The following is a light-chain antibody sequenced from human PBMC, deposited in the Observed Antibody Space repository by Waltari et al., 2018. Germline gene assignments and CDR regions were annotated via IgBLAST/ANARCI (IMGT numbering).Light chain of an antibody. CDR3: QNHERLPAT. V-gene: IGKV3-20*01. CDR1: QSISTY. Sequence: VLTQSPGTLSLSPGERATLPCRDSQSISTYLVCYQQRPGHAPRLLIYAGSTRAAGIPDRFSGSGYGTDFTLTISRLEPEDFAMYYCQNHERLPATFGQGTKVEFK. J-gene: IGKJ1*01. CDR2: AGS.